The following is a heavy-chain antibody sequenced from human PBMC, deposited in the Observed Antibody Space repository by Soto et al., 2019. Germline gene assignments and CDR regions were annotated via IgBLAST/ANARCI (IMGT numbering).Heavy chain of an antibody. V-gene: IGHV1-69*01. CDR3: ARDPIVVVPAAAIYYYYGMDV. Sequence: QVQLVQSGAEVKKPGSSVKVSCKASGGTFSSYAISWVRQAPGQGLEWMGGIIPIFGTANYAQKFQGRVTITADESTSTAYMELSSLRSEDTAVYYCARDPIVVVPAAAIYYYYGMDVWGQGTTVTVSS. D-gene: IGHD2-2*01. CDR1: GGTFSSYA. J-gene: IGHJ6*02. CDR2: IIPIFGTA.